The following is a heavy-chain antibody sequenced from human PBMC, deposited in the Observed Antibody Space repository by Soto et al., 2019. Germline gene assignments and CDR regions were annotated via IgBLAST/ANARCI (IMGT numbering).Heavy chain of an antibody. CDR1: GYTFTGYY. Sequence: VNVSCKASGYTFTGYYVHWVRQAPGQGLEWMGWINPNSGDTYLAQRFQGRVTMNRDTSIGTAYMELRGLTSDDTAEYYCAKGGAIVAAGTRIYLNNAMDVWGQGTTVTVSS. CDR3: AKGGAIVAAGTRIYLNNAMDV. J-gene: IGHJ6*02. V-gene: IGHV1-2*02. D-gene: IGHD1-26*01. CDR2: INPNSGDT.